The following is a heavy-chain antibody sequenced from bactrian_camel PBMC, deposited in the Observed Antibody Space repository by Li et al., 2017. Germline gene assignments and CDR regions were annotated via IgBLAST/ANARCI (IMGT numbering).Heavy chain of an antibody. CDR2: IDSDGST. D-gene: IGHD5*01. CDR1: GYTSSKYC. V-gene: IGHV3S53*01. CDR3: AGEIKLGWGDCPTDGPGEYIY. Sequence: VQLVESGGGSVQAGGSLRLSCAASGYTSSKYCMAWFRRALGKERDFVSAIDSDGSTKYADSVKGRFTISQDNARNTVYLQMNNLLLDDTAMYYCAGEIKLGWGDCPTDGPGEYIYWGHGTQVTGS. J-gene: IGHJ4*01.